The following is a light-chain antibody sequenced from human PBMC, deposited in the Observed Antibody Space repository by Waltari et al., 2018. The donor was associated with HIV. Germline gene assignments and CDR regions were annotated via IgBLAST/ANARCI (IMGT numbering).Light chain of an antibody. CDR2: LGS. Sequence: SYVLTQPPSVSVAPGVTAMITCAGDNIGSKPVHWYQQRPGQAPMLVIFLGSDRPSGIPERFSGSKSGNTATLTITRVEAGDEADYHCQIWDSASDHVIFGGGTKLTVL. CDR1: NIGSKP. J-gene: IGLJ2*01. CDR3: QIWDSASDHVI. V-gene: IGLV3-21*04.